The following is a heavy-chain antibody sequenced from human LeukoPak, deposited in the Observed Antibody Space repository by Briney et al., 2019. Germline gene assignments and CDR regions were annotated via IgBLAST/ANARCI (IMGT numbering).Heavy chain of an antibody. Sequence: GGSLRLSCAASGVTLSSYAMSWARQAPGKGLEWVSGISSSGSGGNTYYADSVKGRFTISRDNAKNSLYLQMDSLRVEDTAFYYCARDLAYSRLDYWGQGMLVTVSS. CDR2: ISSSGSGGNT. CDR3: ARDLAYSRLDY. J-gene: IGHJ4*02. V-gene: IGHV3-23*01. D-gene: IGHD5-18*01. CDR1: GVTLSSYA.